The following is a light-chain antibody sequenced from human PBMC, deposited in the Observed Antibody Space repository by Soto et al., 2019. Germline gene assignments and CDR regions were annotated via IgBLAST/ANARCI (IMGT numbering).Light chain of an antibody. CDR2: GAS. CDR3: QQYGSSPVT. V-gene: IGKV3-20*01. CDR1: QSVSSNY. J-gene: IGKJ5*01. Sequence: EIVLTQSPGTLSLSPGERATLSCRASQSVSSNYLVWYQQKPGQAPRLLIYGASRRATGIPDRFSVSGSGTDFTLTISRLEPEDFAVYYCQQYGSSPVTFGQGTRLEIK.